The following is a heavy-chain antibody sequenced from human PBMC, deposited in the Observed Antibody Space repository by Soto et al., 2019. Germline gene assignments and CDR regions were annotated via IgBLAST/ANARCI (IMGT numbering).Heavy chain of an antibody. Sequence: GGSLRLSCAASGFTFSSYWMSWVRQAPGKGLEWVANIKQDGSEKYYVDSVKGRFTISRENAKNSLYLQMNSLRAEDTAVYYCARAPPAISEKIQFDYWGQGTLVTVSS. V-gene: IGHV3-7*01. CDR3: ARAPPAISEKIQFDY. CDR2: IKQDGSEK. CDR1: GFTFSSYW. D-gene: IGHD2-2*02. J-gene: IGHJ4*02.